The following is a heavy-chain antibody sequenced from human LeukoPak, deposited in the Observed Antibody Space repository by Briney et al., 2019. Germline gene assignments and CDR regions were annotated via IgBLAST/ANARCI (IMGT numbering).Heavy chain of an antibody. Sequence: GGSLRLSCAASGFTFSSYAMHWVRQAPGKGLEYVSSISSKGGSTDYANSVKDRFTISRDNSKNTLYLQMGSLRAEDMAVYYCARSDRDPTSDYFYYYYMDVWGKGTTVTVSS. CDR3: ARSDRDPTSDYFYYYYMDV. J-gene: IGHJ6*03. V-gene: IGHV3-64*01. CDR2: ISSKGGST. D-gene: IGHD2-2*01. CDR1: GFTFSSYA.